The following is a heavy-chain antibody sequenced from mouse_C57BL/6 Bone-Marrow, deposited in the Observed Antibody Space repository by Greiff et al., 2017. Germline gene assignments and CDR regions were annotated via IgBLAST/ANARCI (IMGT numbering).Heavy chain of an antibody. J-gene: IGHJ3*01. Sequence: EVQLVESGGDLVKPGGSLKLSCAASGFTFSSYGMSWVRQTPDKRLEWVATISSGGSYTYYPDSVKGRFTISRDNAKNTLYLQMSSLKSEDTAMYYCARQGDYDGFPWFAYWGQGTLVTVSA. D-gene: IGHD2-4*01. CDR3: ARQGDYDGFPWFAY. CDR1: GFTFSSYG. CDR2: ISSGGSYT. V-gene: IGHV5-6*01.